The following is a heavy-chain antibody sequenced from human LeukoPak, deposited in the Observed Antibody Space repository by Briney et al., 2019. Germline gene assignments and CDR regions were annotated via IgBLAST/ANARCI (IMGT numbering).Heavy chain of an antibody. CDR2: IIPIFGTA. J-gene: IGHJ4*02. CDR3: ASGGSYYAPSDY. CDR1: GGTFSSYA. Sequence: SVKVPCKASGGTFSSYAISWVRQAPGQGLEWMGGIIPIFGTANYAQKLQGRVTITTDESTSTAYMELSSLRSEDTAVYYCASGGSYYAPSDYWGQGTLVTVSS. V-gene: IGHV1-69*05. D-gene: IGHD1-26*01.